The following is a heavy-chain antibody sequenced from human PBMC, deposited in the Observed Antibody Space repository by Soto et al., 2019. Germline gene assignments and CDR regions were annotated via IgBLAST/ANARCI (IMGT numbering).Heavy chain of an antibody. J-gene: IGHJ4*02. CDR2: IRQDGSEK. CDR3: AREIVVARGASYFDY. D-gene: IGHD2-2*01. V-gene: IGHV3-7*04. Sequence: GGSLILSCVGSGFTFSSNWMTWVRQAPGKGLEWVGNIRQDGSEKNYVDSVKGRFTISRDNAKNSLYLQMNSLRAEDTAVYYCAREIVVARGASYFDYWGPGTLVTVSS. CDR1: GFTFSSNW.